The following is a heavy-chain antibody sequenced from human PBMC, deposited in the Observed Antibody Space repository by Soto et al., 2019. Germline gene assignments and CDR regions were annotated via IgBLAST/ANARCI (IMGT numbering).Heavy chain of an antibody. J-gene: IGHJ6*03. CDR2: ISSSGSTI. CDR3: ARDPGSDYGEYAYYYYMDV. D-gene: IGHD4-17*01. V-gene: IGHV3-11*01. Sequence: GGSLRLSCAASGFTFSDYYMSWIRQAPGKGLEWVSYISSSGSTIYYADSVKGRFTISRDNAKNSLYLQMNSLRAEDTAVYYCARDPGSDYGEYAYYYYMDVWGKGTTVTVSS. CDR1: GFTFSDYY.